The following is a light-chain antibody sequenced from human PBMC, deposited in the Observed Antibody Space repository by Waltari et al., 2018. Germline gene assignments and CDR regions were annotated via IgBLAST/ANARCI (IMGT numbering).Light chain of an antibody. Sequence: EIVLTQSPATLSLSPGERATLSCRASQSLTSYLAWYQQKPGQPPRLLIYDGSNRDTGIPARFSGSGSGTDFTLTISSLEPEDFAVYYCQQNYEIPLTFGGGTKVEIK. CDR2: DGS. CDR1: QSLTSY. V-gene: IGKV3-11*01. J-gene: IGKJ4*01. CDR3: QQNYEIPLT.